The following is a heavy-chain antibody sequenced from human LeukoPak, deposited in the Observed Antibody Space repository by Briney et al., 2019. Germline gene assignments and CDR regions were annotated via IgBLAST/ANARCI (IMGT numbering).Heavy chain of an antibody. CDR3: AAISTPTTRRAYHFDS. J-gene: IGHJ4*02. V-gene: IGHV1-24*01. CDR1: KYALTELS. D-gene: IGHD5-12*01. CDR2: FDPEAGET. Sequence: ASVTVSFKVSKYALTELSIHWVRQTPGKGLECMGGFDPEAGETIYAQKFQGRVTMTEDTSTDTAYMELSSLTSDDTAVYYCAAISTPTTRRAYHFDSWGQGTLVTVSS.